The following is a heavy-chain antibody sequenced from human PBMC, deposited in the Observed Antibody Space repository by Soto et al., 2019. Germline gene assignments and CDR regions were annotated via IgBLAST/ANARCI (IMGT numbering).Heavy chain of an antibody. Sequence: SETLSLTCTVSGGSISSSSYYWGWIRQPPGKGLEWIGSIYYSGSTYYNPSLKSRVTISVDTSKNQFSLKLSSVTAADTAGYYCARHASQGRGFTDYRGQRTRVSGS. CDR1: GGSISSSSYY. CDR2: IYYSGST. CDR3: ARHASQGRGFTDY. J-gene: IGHJ4*02. V-gene: IGHV4-39*01.